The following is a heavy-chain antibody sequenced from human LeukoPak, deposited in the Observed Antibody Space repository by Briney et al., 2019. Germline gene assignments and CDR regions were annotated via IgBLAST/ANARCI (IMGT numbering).Heavy chain of an antibody. CDR2: IYSGGST. D-gene: IGHD3-22*01. V-gene: IGHV3-53*01. CDR3: ARGEGWGYYPGYFDY. J-gene: IGHJ4*02. Sequence: PGGSLRLSCAASGFTVSSNYMSWVRQAPGKGLEWVSVIYSGGSTYYADSVKGRFTISRDNSKNTLYLQMNSLRAEDTAVYYCARGEGWGYYPGYFDYWGQGTLVTVSS. CDR1: GFTVSSNY.